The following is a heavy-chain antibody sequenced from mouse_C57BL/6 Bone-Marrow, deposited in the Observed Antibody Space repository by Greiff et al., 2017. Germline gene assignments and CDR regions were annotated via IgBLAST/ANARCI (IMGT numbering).Heavy chain of an antibody. CDR1: GFTFTNYW. CDR3: ARYALYGNYDY. CDR2: IYPGGGYT. V-gene: IGHV1-63*01. J-gene: IGHJ2*01. D-gene: IGHD2-1*01. Sequence: VQLQQSGAELVRPGTSVKLSCKASGFTFTNYWMDWAKQRPGHGLEWIGGIYPGGGYTNYNEKFKGKATMTADKSSSTAYMQYISLTSEDSAIYYGARYALYGNYDYWGQGTTLTVSS.